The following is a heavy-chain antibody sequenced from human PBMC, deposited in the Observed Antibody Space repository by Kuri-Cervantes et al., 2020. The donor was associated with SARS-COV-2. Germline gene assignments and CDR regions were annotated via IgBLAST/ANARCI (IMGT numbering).Heavy chain of an antibody. J-gene: IGHJ6*02. D-gene: IGHD2-2*01. V-gene: IGHV1-69*06. CDR3: ARDRSTSCYDYLCYGMDV. CDR1: GGTFSSYA. CDR2: IIPIFGTA. Sequence: SVKVSCKASGGTFSSYAIIWVRQAPGQGLEWMGGIIPIFGTANYAQKFQGRVTITADKSTSTAYMELSSLRSEDTAVYYCARDRSTSCYDYLCYGMDVWGQGTTVTVSS.